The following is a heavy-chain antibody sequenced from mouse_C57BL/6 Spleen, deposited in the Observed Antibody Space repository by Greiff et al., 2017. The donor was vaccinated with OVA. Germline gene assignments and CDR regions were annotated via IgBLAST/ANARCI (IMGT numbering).Heavy chain of an antibody. J-gene: IGHJ2*01. V-gene: IGHV1-80*01. Sequence: VQLQQSGAELVKPGASVKISCKASGYAFSSYWMNWVKQRPGKGLEWIGQIYPGDGDTNYNGKFKGKATLTADKSSSTAYMQLSSLTSEDSAVYFCARPSTMVTTSNYFDYWGQGTTLTVSS. CDR1: GYAFSSYW. D-gene: IGHD2-2*01. CDR2: IYPGDGDT. CDR3: ARPSTMVTTSNYFDY.